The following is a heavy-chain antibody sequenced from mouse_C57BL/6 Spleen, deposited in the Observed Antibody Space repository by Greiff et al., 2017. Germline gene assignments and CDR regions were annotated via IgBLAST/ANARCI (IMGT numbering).Heavy chain of an antibody. CDR3: ARSYYYGSTYWYFDV. D-gene: IGHD1-1*01. CDR2: ILPGSGST. CDR1: GYTFTGYW. V-gene: IGHV1-9*01. J-gene: IGHJ1*03. Sequence: QVQLQQSGAELMKPGASVKLSCKATGYTFTGYWIEWVKQRPGHGLEWIGEILPGSGSTNYNEKFKGKATLTVDKSSSTAYMQLSSLTSEDSAVYYCARSYYYGSTYWYFDVWGTGTTVTVSS.